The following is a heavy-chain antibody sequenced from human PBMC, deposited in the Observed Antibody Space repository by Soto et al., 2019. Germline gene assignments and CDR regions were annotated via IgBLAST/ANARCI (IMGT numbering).Heavy chain of an antibody. Sequence: GGSLRLSCAASGFTFNNFLMHWVRQPPGKGLEWVAVISSDGRTEYYGDSVKGRFTISRDSSKNKLYLQMNSLRAEDTAVYYCARDEVRKEGEYFYFWGQGSLVTVSS. CDR2: ISSDGRTE. J-gene: IGHJ4*02. CDR3: ARDEVRKEGEYFYF. CDR1: GFTFNNFL. V-gene: IGHV3-30-3*01. D-gene: IGHD6-6*01.